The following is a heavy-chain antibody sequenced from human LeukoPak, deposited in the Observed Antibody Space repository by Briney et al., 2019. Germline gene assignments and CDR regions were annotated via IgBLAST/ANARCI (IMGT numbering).Heavy chain of an antibody. D-gene: IGHD4-23*01. CDR1: VYSFGNNY. V-gene: IGHV3-53*05. CDR3: TDAVAG. Sequence: GGFLRLSCAASVYSFGNNYVTGVRQPPGKGLEWVSVIYTDGSTYNAESVKGRFIISRDSSKNTLYLQMNSLRAEDTAVYYCTDAVAGWGQGTLVTVSS. CDR2: IYTDGST. J-gene: IGHJ4*02.